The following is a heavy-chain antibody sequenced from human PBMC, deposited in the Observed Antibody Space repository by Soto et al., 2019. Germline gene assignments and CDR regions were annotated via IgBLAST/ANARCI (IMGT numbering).Heavy chain of an antibody. V-gene: IGHV4-39*01. CDR3: ATSLYYYDSSGYRGGWFDP. Sequence: PSETLSLTCTVSGGSISSGPYSWGWISKPPGKGLEWIGTFYYSGSTRYNPSLESRVTISVDTSKNQFSLKLSSVTAADTAVYYCATSLYYYDSSGYRGGWFDPWGQGTLVTVSS. D-gene: IGHD3-22*01. CDR2: FYYSGST. CDR1: GGSISSGPYS. J-gene: IGHJ5*02.